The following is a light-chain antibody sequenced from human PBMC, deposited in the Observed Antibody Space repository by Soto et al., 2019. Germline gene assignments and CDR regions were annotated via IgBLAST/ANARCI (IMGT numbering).Light chain of an antibody. CDR2: EVS. J-gene: IGLJ3*02. CDR1: SSDIGSYNR. Sequence: QSALTQPPSVSGSPGQSVTISCTGTSSDIGSYNRVSWYQQPPGTAPKLMIYEVSNRPSGVPDRFSGSKSGNTASLTISGLQAEDEAHYYCSSSTASSTWVFGGGTKVTVL. V-gene: IGLV2-18*02. CDR3: SSSTASSTWV.